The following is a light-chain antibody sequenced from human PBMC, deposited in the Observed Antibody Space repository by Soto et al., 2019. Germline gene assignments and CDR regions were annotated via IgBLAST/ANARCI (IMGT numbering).Light chain of an antibody. CDR3: HQRRSWPPERP. CDR2: DAS. Sequence: EIVLTQSPATLSLSPGERATLSCRASQSVSSYLAWYQQKPGQAPRLLIYDASNTATAIPARFSGSGSGPDSTLTISSLEPEYFAVYYCHQRRSWPPERPFGQGTRLEIK. J-gene: IGKJ5*01. V-gene: IGKV3-11*01. CDR1: QSVSSY.